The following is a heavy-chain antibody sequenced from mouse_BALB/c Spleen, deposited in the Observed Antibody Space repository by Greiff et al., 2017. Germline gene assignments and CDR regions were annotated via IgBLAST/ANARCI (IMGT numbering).Heavy chain of an antibody. CDR1: GYSFTGYF. CDR2: INPYNGDT. Sequence: EVMLVESGPELVKPGASVKISCKASGYSFTGYFMNWVMQSHGKSLEWIGRINPYNGDTFYNQKFKGKATLTVDKSSSTAHMELRSLASEDSAVYYCARSEYGNYGYAMDYWGQGTSVTVSS. V-gene: IGHV1-20*02. CDR3: ARSEYGNYGYAMDY. D-gene: IGHD2-10*02. J-gene: IGHJ4*01.